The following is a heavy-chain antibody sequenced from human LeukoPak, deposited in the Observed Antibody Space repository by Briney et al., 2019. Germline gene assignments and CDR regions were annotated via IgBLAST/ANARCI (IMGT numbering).Heavy chain of an antibody. CDR1: GYTFTSYG. J-gene: IGHJ3*02. D-gene: IGHD3-3*01. CDR3: ARDSTIFGVVTLDASDI. V-gene: IGHV1-18*01. CDR2: ISAYNGNT. Sequence: ASVKVSCKASGYTFTSYGISWVRQAPGQGLEWMGWISAYNGNTNYAQKLQGRVTMTIDTSTSTAYMELRSLRSDDTAVYYCARDSTIFGVVTLDASDIWGQGTMVTVSS.